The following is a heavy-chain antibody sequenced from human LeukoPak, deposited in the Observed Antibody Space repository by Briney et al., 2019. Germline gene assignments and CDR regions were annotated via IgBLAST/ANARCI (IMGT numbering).Heavy chain of an antibody. Sequence: SETLSLTCDVSGDPITSYYWSWIRQPPGKGLEWIGYVFYTGSTNYTPSLKSRVTISQDTPKNQVSLRLSSVTAADTAMYYCARSRSAAMFYWYFDLWGRGTLVTVSS. V-gene: IGHV4-59*01. D-gene: IGHD2-2*01. CDR2: VFYTGST. CDR1: GDPITSYY. CDR3: ARSRSAAMFYWYFDL. J-gene: IGHJ2*01.